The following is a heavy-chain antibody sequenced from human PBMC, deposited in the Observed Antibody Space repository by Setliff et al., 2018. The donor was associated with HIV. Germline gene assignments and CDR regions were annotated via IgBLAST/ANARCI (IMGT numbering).Heavy chain of an antibody. J-gene: IGHJ5*02. Sequence: ASVKVSCKASGYTFTGYYIHWVRQAPGQGLEWMGVIHPSGGSTGYAQSFQDRVTMTRDTSTSTVYMELSSLRSEDTAVYYCARVRYCSGGSCYGGEYWFDPWGQGTLVTVSS. D-gene: IGHD2-15*01. CDR3: ARVRYCSGGSCYGGEYWFDP. CDR2: IHPSGGST. V-gene: IGHV1-46*01. CDR1: GYTFTGYY.